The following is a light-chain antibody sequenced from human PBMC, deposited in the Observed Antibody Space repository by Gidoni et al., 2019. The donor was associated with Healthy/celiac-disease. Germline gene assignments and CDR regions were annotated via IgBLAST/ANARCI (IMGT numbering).Light chain of an antibody. J-gene: IGKJ1*01. CDR3: QQYGSSPRT. Sequence: EFVLTPSPGTLSLSPGERATLPCRASQSVSSSYLAWYQQKPGQAPRLLIYGASSRATGIPDRFSGSGSGTDFTLTISRLEPEDFAVYYCQQYGSSPRTFGQGTKVEIK. CDR1: QSVSSSY. CDR2: GAS. V-gene: IGKV3-20*01.